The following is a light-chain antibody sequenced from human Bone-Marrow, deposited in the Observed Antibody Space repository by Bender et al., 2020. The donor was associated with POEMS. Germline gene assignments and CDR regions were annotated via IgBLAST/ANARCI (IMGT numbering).Light chain of an antibody. J-gene: IGLJ2*01. V-gene: IGLV3-1*01. CDR2: QDV. Sequence: SYELTQPPPVSVSPGQTASISCSGDKLGDKYVSWYQQKPGQSPVLVIYQDVKRPSGIPERFSSSNSGSTATLTISGTQAMDEADFYCQAWDSATASVVFGGGTKLTVL. CDR1: KLGDKY. CDR3: QAWDSATASVV.